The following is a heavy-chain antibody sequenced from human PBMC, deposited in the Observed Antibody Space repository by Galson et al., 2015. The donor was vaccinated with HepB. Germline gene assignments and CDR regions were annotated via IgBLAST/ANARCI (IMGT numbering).Heavy chain of an antibody. Sequence: ETLSLTCAVYGGSFSGYYWSWIRQPPGKGLEWIGEINHSGSTNYNPSPKSRVTISVDTSKNQFSLKLSSVTAADTAVYYCARGGYNWNDAYYYYYYGMDVWGQGTTVTVSS. CDR3: ARGGYNWNDAYYYYYYGMDV. CDR1: GGSFSGYY. V-gene: IGHV4-34*01. D-gene: IGHD1-20*01. J-gene: IGHJ6*02. CDR2: INHSGST.